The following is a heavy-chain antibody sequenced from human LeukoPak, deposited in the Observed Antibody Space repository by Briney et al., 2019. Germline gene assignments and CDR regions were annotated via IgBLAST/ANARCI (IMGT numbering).Heavy chain of an antibody. CDR1: GGSISSYY. CDR2: IYYSGST. V-gene: IGHV4-59*08. CDR3: ASVPHITMVRGVTNRYYYYYGMDV. J-gene: IGHJ6*02. Sequence: KPSETLSLTCTVSGGSISSYYWSWIRQPPGKGLEWIGYIYYSGSTNYNPSLKSRVTISVDTSKNQFSLKLSSVTAADTAVYYCASVPHITMVRGVTNRYYYYYGMDVWDQGTTVTVSS. D-gene: IGHD3-10*01.